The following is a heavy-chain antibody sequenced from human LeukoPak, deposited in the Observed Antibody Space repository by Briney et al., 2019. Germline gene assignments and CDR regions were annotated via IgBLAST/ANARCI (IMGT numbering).Heavy chain of an antibody. CDR2: MYYSGST. D-gene: IGHD2-2*01. V-gene: IGHV4-39*01. J-gene: IGHJ4*02. CDR1: GGSISSSSYY. Sequence: SETLSLTCTVSGGSISSSSYYWGWIRQPPGKGLEWIGSMYYSGSTYYDPSLKSRVTISVDTSKTQFSLKLSSVTAADTAVYYCARSRHCSSTSCYSFDYWGQGTPVTVSA. CDR3: ARSRHCSSTSCYSFDY.